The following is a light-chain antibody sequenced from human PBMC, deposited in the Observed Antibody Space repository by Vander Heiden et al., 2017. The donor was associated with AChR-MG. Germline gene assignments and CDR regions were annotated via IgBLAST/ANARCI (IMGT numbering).Light chain of an antibody. V-gene: IGLV3-19*01. CDR2: GKN. CDR3: NSRDSRGNQATVVV. CDR1: RLRSYY. J-gene: IGLJ2*01. Sequence: SSELPQDPAVSVALGPTVRITCQVDRLRSYYASWYQQKPGQAAVLVIYGKNNRAAGIPDRVSGYSSGNTASLTITGAQAEEEAEYDCNSRDSRGNQATVVVFGGGTKLTVL.